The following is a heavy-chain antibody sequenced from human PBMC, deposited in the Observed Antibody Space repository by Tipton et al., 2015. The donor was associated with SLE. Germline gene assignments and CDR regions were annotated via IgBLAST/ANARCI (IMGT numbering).Heavy chain of an antibody. CDR3: ARVSDSSSWYSAFDI. J-gene: IGHJ3*02. Sequence: SLRLSCAASGFTFSSYWMSWVRRAPGKGLEWVANIKQDGSEKYYVDSVKGRFTISRDNAKNSLYLQMNSLRAEDTAVYYCARVSDSSSWYSAFDIWGQGTMVTVSS. V-gene: IGHV3-7*01. CDR1: GFTFSSYW. D-gene: IGHD6-13*01. CDR2: IKQDGSEK.